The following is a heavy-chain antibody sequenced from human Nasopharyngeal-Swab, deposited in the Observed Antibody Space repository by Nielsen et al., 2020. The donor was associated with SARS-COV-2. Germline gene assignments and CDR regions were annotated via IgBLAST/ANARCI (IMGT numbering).Heavy chain of an antibody. CDR1: GFTFGDYA. D-gene: IGHD1-26*01. CDR2: IRSKTYGGAP. Sequence: GASLKISCTTSGFTFGDYAMSWFRQAPGKGLEWVGLIRSKTYGGAPEYAASVKGRFTISRDGAESIAYLQMNSLETEDTGVYYCARSVGSFYGQGAFDIWGQGTMVTVSS. CDR3: ARSVGSFYGQGAFDI. V-gene: IGHV3-49*01. J-gene: IGHJ3*02.